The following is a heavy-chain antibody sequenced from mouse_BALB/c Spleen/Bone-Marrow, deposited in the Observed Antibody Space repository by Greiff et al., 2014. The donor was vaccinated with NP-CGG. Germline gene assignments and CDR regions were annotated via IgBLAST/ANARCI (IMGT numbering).Heavy chain of an antibody. J-gene: IGHJ2*01. CDR3: ARLGYYGYFVD. V-gene: IGHV4-1*02. CDR2: INPGSSTI. CDR1: GFDFRRYW. Sequence: EVQLVESGGGLVQPGGSLKLSCAASGFDFRRYWMSWVRQAPGKGLEWIGEINPGSSTINYTPSLKDKFIISRDNAKNTLYLQMSKVRSEDTALYYCARLGYYGYFVDWGQGTTLTVSS. D-gene: IGHD2-3*01.